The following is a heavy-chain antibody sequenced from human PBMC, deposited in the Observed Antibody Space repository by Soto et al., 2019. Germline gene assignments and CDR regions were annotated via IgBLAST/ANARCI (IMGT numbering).Heavy chain of an antibody. V-gene: IGHV1-18*01. CDR2: ISAYNGNT. CDR3: ARGLGHDAFDI. CDR1: GSTFTSYG. J-gene: IGHJ3*02. Sequence: AALKVSCNASGSTFTSYGISCVRQSPGQGLEWMGWISAYNGNTNYAQKLQGRVTMTTDTSTSTAYMELRSLRSDDTAVYYCARGLGHDAFDIWGQGTMVTVSS.